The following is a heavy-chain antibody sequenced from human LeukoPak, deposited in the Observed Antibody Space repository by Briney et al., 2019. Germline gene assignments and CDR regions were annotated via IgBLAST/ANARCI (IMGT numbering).Heavy chain of an antibody. CDR3: ARDGVRSGYHEGPDY. D-gene: IGHD3-22*01. CDR1: GFTFSSYG. J-gene: IGHJ4*02. Sequence: GGSLRLSCAASGFTFSSYGMHWVRQAPGKGLEWVAVIWYDGSNKHLADSVEGRFTISRDNSKNTLYLQMNSLRAEDTAVYYCARDGVRSGYHEGPDYWGQGTLVTVSS. V-gene: IGHV3-33*08. CDR2: IWYDGSNK.